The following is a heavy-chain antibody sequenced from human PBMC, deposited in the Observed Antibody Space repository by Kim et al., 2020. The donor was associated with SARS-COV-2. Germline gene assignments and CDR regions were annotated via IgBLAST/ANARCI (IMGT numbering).Heavy chain of an antibody. CDR3: ARNSIVGHIAAAGLNYFDP. V-gene: IGHV4-34*01. CDR2: INHSGST. J-gene: IGHJ5*02. CDR1: SESFSGYY. D-gene: IGHD6-25*01. Sequence: SETLSLTCVVYSESFSGYYWSWIRQPPGKGLEWIGEINHSGSTNYNPSLKSRVTISIDTSKNHLSLKLTSVTAADTAVYYCARNSIVGHIAAAGLNYFDPWGQGTLVTVSS.